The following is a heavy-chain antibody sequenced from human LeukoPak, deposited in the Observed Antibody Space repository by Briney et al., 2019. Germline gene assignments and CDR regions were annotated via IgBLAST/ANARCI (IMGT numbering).Heavy chain of an antibody. Sequence: SVKVSCKASGGTFSSYAISWVRQAPGQGLEWMGGIIPIFHTANYAQKFQGRVAITADDSTSTAYMELSSLRSEDTAVYYCARNLGSRDGYNPPNLFDNWGQGTLVTVSS. CDR2: IIPIFHTA. CDR3: ARNLGSRDGYNPPNLFDN. J-gene: IGHJ4*02. V-gene: IGHV1-69*01. CDR1: GGTFSSYA. D-gene: IGHD5-24*01.